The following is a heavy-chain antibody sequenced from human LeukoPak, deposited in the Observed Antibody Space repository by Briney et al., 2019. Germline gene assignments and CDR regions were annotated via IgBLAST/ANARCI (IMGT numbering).Heavy chain of an antibody. CDR3: VRDGQLGYDALDI. J-gene: IGHJ3*02. D-gene: IGHD1-1*01. CDR1: GDSVSSNTSA. CDR2: TYYRSKWYN. V-gene: IGHV6-1*01. Sequence: SQTLSLTCAISGDSVSSNTSAWNWIRQSPSRGLEWLGRTYYRSKWYNDYAVSVRGRTTVNPDTSKNELSLQLNSVTPEDTAVYYCVRDGQLGYDALDIWGQGTLVTVSS.